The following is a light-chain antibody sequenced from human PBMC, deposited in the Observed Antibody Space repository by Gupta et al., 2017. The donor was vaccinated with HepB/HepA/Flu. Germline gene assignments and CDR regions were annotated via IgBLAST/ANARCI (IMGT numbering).Light chain of an antibody. CDR3: QQRSNSPLT. Sequence: EIVLTQSPATLSLSPGERATLSCRASQSVSSDLAWYQQKPGQAPRLLIYDASNRATGIPARFSGSGSGTDFTLTISSLEPEDFAFYYCQQRSNSPLTFGGGTKVEIK. CDR1: QSVSSD. V-gene: IGKV3-11*01. CDR2: DAS. J-gene: IGKJ4*01.